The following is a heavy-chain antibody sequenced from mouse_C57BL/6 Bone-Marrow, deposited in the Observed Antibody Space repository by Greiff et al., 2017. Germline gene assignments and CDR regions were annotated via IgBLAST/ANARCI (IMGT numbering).Heavy chain of an antibody. CDR2: VDPETGGT. D-gene: IGHD1-1*01. J-gene: IGHJ1*03. CDR1: GYTFTDYE. Sequence: VQLQQSGAELVRPGASVTLSCKASGYTFTDYEMHWVKQTPVHGLEWIGAVDPETGGTAYNQKFKGQAILTANKSSSTAYMELRSLTSEDSAVYYCTRGGPYYYGSRRYFDVWGTGTTVTVSS. CDR3: TRGGPYYYGSRRYFDV. V-gene: IGHV1-15*01.